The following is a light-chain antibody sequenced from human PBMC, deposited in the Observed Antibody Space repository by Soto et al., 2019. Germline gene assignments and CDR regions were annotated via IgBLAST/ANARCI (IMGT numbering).Light chain of an antibody. CDR2: GAS. CDR1: QGIRND. V-gene: IGKV1-6*01. J-gene: IGKJ1*01. CDR3: LQDYIYPRT. Sequence: AIQMTQSPSSLSASVGDRVTITCRASQGIRNDLGWYQQKPGTAPKLLIYGASNLQSGVPSRFSGGGSGTDFTLTISSLQPEDFATYYCLQDYIYPRTFGQGTKVEI.